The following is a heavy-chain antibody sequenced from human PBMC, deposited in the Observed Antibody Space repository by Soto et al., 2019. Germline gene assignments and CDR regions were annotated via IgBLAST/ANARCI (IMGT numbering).Heavy chain of an antibody. V-gene: IGHV1-69*06. J-gene: IGHJ6*02. Sequence: QVQLVQSGAEVKKPGSSVKVSCKASGGTFSSYAISWVRQAPGQGLEWMGGIIPIFGTANYAQKFQGRVTITADKSTSTAYMELSSRRSEDTAVYYCASDYDFWSGSPDYYYGMDVWGQGTTVTVSS. CDR3: ASDYDFWSGSPDYYYGMDV. D-gene: IGHD3-3*01. CDR2: IIPIFGTA. CDR1: GGTFSSYA.